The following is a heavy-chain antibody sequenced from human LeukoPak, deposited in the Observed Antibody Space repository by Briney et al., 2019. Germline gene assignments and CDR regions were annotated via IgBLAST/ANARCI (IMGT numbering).Heavy chain of an antibody. D-gene: IGHD5-18*01. CDR2: INGLGDKT. Sequence: GGSLRLSCAASGFIFSSYAMSWVRQAPGEGLEWVSGINGLGDKTYYADSVKGRFTMSRDNSKQTLFLQMNSLRDEDSAVYYCVEDGTDTPMVLLHLFYDFWGQGSLVTVSS. J-gene: IGHJ4*02. CDR3: VEDGTDTPMVLLHLFYDF. V-gene: IGHV3-23*01. CDR1: GFIFSSYA.